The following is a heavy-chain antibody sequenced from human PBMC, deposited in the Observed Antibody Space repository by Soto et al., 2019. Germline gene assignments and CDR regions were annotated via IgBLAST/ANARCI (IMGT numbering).Heavy chain of an antibody. D-gene: IGHD3-10*01. J-gene: IGHJ6*02. CDR3: ARGPFRPSAMDV. CDR1: GDNFKKNV. V-gene: IGHV1-69*10. CDR2: TIPALGKT. Sequence: GASVKVSCKTSGDNFKKNVFTWVRQAPGQGLEWMGGTIPALGKTHYIEKFQGRVTITVDDATRTVYMEVRDLTPEDTAIYYCARGPFRPSAMDVWGQVTTGTVSS.